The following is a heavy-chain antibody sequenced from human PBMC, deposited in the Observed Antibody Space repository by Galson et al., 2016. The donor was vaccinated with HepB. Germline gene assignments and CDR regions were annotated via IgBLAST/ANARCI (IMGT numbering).Heavy chain of an antibody. D-gene: IGHD3-22*01. V-gene: IGHV3-64D*06. Sequence: SLRLSCAASGFTLINYAMHWVRQAPGKGLEYVSTISTNGGYTNYADSVKGRFTISRDNSKNTLYLQMSSLRLEDTAVYYCVKGGYYDRKGFDYWGQGTLVTVSS. J-gene: IGHJ4*02. CDR2: ISTNGGYT. CDR1: GFTLINYA. CDR3: VKGGYYDRKGFDY.